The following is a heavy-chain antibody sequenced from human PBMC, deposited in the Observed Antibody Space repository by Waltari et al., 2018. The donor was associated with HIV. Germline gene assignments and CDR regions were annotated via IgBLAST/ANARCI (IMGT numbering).Heavy chain of an antibody. CDR1: GATFSRHT. D-gene: IGHD2-15*01. Sequence: AQLVESGGGLVQQGGTLRLSCAAAGATFSRHTMKWVRQAPGKGREWLSTITSDSTTIHYADSVKGRFTISRDNAKNSVFLQMSSLRDEDTAVYYCASARVGTAYFDYWGQGTLVTVSS. J-gene: IGHJ4*02. CDR2: ITSDSTTI. V-gene: IGHV3-48*02. CDR3: ASARVGTAYFDY.